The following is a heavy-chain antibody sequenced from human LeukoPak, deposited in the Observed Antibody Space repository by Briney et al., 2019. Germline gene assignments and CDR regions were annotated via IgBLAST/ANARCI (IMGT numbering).Heavy chain of an antibody. CDR2: ITWNSGTI. CDR1: GFTFDDYA. CDR3: AREWADNHYYVSSGPKGGLDY. D-gene: IGHD3-22*01. J-gene: IGHJ4*02. V-gene: IGHV3-9*01. Sequence: PGRSLRLSFAASGFTFDDYAIHWVRQAPGKGLEWVSGITWNSGTIGYADSVKGRFTISRDNAKKSLYLQMNSLRAEDTALYHCAREWADNHYYVSSGPKGGLDYWGQGTLVTVSS.